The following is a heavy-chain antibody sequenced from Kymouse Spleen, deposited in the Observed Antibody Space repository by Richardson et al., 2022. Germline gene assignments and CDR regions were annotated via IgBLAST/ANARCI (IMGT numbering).Heavy chain of an antibody. CDR1: GFTFDDYA. V-gene: IGHV3-9*01. Sequence: EVQLVESGGGLVQPGRSLRLSCAASGFTFDDYAMHWVRQAPGKGLEWVSGISWNSGSIGYADSVKGRFTISRDNAKNSLYLQMNSLRAEDTALYYCAKDTLITGTFMDVWGQGTTVTVSS. CDR2: ISWNSGSI. J-gene: IGHJ6*02. D-gene: IGHD1-7*01. CDR3: AKDTLITGTFMDV.